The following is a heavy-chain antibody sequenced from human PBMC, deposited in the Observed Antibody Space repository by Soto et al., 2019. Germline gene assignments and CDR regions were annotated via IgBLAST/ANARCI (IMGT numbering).Heavy chain of an antibody. CDR3: ARGPWWEERLDG. CDR2: IWYDGSNK. Sequence: GGSLRLSCAASGFTFSSYDMHWVRQAPGKGLEWVAVIWYDGSNKYYADSVKGRFTISRDNSKNTLYLQMNSLRAEDTAVDYWARGPWWEERLDGWGQGAQVNVPS. D-gene: IGHD2-15*01. V-gene: IGHV3-33*01. J-gene: IGHJ6*01. CDR1: GFTFSSYD.